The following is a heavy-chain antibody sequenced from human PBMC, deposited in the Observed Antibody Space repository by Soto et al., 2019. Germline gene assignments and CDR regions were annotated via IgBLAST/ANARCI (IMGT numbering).Heavy chain of an antibody. J-gene: IGHJ4*02. CDR3: ARGLGVALIDY. D-gene: IGHD6-19*01. CDR2: ISAYNGNT. CDR1: GYTFTSYG. V-gene: IGHV1-18*01. Sequence: QVQLVQSGAEVKKPGASVKVSCKASGYTFTSYGISWVRQAPGQGLEWMGWISAYNGNTKYEQKLQGRVTMTTDTSTSSGDLELRSLRSDDTAVYSGARGLGVALIDYWGQGALVTVSS.